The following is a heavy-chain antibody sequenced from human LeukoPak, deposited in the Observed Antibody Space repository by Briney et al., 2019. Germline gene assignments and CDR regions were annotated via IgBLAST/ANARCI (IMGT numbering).Heavy chain of an antibody. V-gene: IGHV1-69*04. D-gene: IGHD2-21*01. CDR1: GGTFSNYP. CDR3: ARDADPPYYGGGDC. Sequence: SVKVSCKASGGTFSNYPITWVRQAPGQGLEWMGRISPILGIANYAQKFQGRVTITADKSTSTAYMELSSLRSEDTAVYYCARDADPPYYGGGDCWGQGTLVTVSS. CDR2: ISPILGIA. J-gene: IGHJ4*02.